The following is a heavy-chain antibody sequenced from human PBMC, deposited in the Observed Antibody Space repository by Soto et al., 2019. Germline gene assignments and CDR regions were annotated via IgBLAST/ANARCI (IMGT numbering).Heavy chain of an antibody. CDR3: ARDRNIVATIYNYYGMDV. D-gene: IGHD5-12*01. J-gene: IGHJ6*02. V-gene: IGHV1-69*13. Sequence: ASVKVSCKASGGTFSSYAISWVRQAPGQGLEWMGGIIPIFGTANYAQKFQGRVTITADESTGTAYMELSSLRSEDTAVYYCARDRNIVATIYNYYGMDVWGQGTTVTVSS. CDR1: GGTFSSYA. CDR2: IIPIFGTA.